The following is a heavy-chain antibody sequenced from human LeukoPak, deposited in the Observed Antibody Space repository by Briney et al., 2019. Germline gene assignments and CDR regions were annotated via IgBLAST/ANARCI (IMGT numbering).Heavy chain of an antibody. J-gene: IGHJ4*02. CDR3: ARDTCSAGSCYSFDY. D-gene: IGHD2-15*01. V-gene: IGHV1-46*01. CDR2: INPSGGST. CDR1: GYTFTSYY. Sequence: GASVKVSCKASGYTFTSYYMHWVRQAPGQGLEWMGIINPSGGSTSYAQKFQGRVTMTRDTSTSTVYMELSSLRSEDTAVYYCARDTCSAGSCYSFDYWGQGTLVTVSS.